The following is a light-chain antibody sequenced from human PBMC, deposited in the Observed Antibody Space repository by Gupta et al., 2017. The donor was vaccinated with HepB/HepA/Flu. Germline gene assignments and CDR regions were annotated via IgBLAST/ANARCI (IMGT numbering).Light chain of an antibody. CDR3: QQYGSSPPT. Sequence: ESVLTQSPGSLSWSTGESATLSCRASQRVSSSYLAWYKQKPGQAPRLLIYGASSRATGIPDRFSGSVSGTDFTLTLSRLDPADFAVYYCQQYGSSPPTFGQGTRLEIK. CDR2: GAS. V-gene: IGKV3-20*01. J-gene: IGKJ5*01. CDR1: QRVSSSY.